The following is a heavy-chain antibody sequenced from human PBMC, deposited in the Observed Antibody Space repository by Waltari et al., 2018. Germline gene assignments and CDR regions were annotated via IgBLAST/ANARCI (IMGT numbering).Heavy chain of an antibody. J-gene: IGHJ4*02. D-gene: IGHD6-19*01. V-gene: IGHV1-2*02. CDR2: INPNSGGT. CDR1: GYTFTGYY. CDR3: AREDSSGWYGGFDY. Sequence: QVQLVQSGAEVKKPGASVKVSCKASGYTFTGYYMHLVRPAPGQGLEWMGWINPNSGGTNYAQKFQGRVTMTRDTSISTAYMELSRLRSDDTAVYYCAREDSSGWYGGFDYWGQGTLVTVSS.